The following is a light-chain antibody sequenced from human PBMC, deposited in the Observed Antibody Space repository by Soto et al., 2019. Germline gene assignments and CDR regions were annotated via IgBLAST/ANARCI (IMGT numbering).Light chain of an antibody. J-gene: IGKJ4*01. Sequence: EIVMTQSPLTLSASPGERAIFSCRASQSVGSNIAWYQQKPGQSPRLLVYDASTRATAIPARFSGSGSGTEFTLTISSLQRDDVATYYCQQSSSTPRTFGGGTKVEIK. V-gene: IGKV3-15*01. CDR1: QSVGSN. CDR2: DAS. CDR3: QQSSSTPRT.